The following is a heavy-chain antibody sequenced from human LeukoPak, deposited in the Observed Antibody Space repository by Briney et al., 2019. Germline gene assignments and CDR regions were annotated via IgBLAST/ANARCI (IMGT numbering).Heavy chain of an antibody. CDR2: ISDDGSNK. Sequence: GGSLRLSCAASGVSFSTYGMHWVRQAPGKGLEWVAVISDDGSNKYYADSVKGRFTISRDNSKNTLYLQMNSLRGEDTAVYYCARDSWFDPWGQGTLVTVSS. J-gene: IGHJ5*02. CDR1: GVSFSTYG. CDR3: ARDSWFDP. V-gene: IGHV3-30*03.